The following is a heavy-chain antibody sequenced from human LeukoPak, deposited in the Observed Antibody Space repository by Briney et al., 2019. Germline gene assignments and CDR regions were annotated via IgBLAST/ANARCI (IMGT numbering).Heavy chain of an antibody. Sequence: GGSLRLSCAASGFTFSSYSMNWVRQAPGKGLEWVSSISSTSSHIYYADSVKGRFTISRDNAKNSLYLQMNSLRAEDTAVYYCARLVPGTGFFYWGQGTLVTVSS. D-gene: IGHD2-8*02. V-gene: IGHV3-21*01. CDR1: GFTFSSYS. J-gene: IGHJ4*02. CDR2: ISSTSSHI. CDR3: ARLVPGTGFFY.